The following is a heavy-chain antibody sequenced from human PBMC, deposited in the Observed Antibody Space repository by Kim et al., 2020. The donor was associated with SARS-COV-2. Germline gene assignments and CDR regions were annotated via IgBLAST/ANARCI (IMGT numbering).Heavy chain of an antibody. V-gene: IGHV3-23*05. Sequence: YADSVKGRFTISRDNSKNTVYLQMNSLRAEDTAVYYCAREVLGTPYYFDYWGQGTLVTVSS. D-gene: IGHD1-7*01. J-gene: IGHJ4*02. CDR3: AREVLGTPYYFDY.